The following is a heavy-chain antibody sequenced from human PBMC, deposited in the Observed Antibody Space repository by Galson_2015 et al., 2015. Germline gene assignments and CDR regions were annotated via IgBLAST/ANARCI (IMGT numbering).Heavy chain of an antibody. CDR1: GFTFSSYA. Sequence: SLRLSCAASGFTFSSYAMHWVRQAPGKGLEWVAVISYDGSNKYYADSVKGRFTISRDNSKNTLYLQMNSLRAEDTAVYYCAKDDRYNWNDGMDVWGQGTTVTVSS. V-gene: IGHV3-30*04. D-gene: IGHD1-1*01. CDR2: ISYDGSNK. J-gene: IGHJ6*02. CDR3: AKDDRYNWNDGMDV.